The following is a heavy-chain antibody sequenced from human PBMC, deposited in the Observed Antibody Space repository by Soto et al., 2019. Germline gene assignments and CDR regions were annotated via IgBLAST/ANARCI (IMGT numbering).Heavy chain of an antibody. CDR2: IYYSGST. V-gene: IGHV4-59*01. Sequence: SETLSLTCTVSGGSISSYYWSWIRQPPGKGLEWIGYIYYSGSTNYNPSLKSRVTISVDTSKNQFSLKLSSVTAADTAVYYCARDERGFYGDRTYYYGMDVWGQGTTVTVSS. J-gene: IGHJ6*02. CDR1: GGSISSYY. CDR3: ARDERGFYGDRTYYYGMDV. D-gene: IGHD4-17*01.